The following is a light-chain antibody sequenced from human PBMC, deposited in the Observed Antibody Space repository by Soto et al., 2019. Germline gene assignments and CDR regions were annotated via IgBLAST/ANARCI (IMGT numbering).Light chain of an antibody. V-gene: IGKV1-33*01. CDR2: DAS. Sequence: DIQMTQSPSSLSASVGDRVTITCQASHDITSYLNWYQHKPGKAPKLLIYDASILEAGVPSRFSGSGSGTDFTFTISSLEPEDFAVYYCHQRSNWPLTFGGGTKLEIK. CDR3: HQRSNWPLT. J-gene: IGKJ4*01. CDR1: HDITSY.